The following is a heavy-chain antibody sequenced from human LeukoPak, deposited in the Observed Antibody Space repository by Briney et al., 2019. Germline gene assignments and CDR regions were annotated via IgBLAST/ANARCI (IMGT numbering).Heavy chain of an antibody. J-gene: IGHJ4*02. V-gene: IGHV3-7*01. CDR2: VKEDGSEK. CDR1: GFSFSRYW. Sequence: SGGSLRLSCAASGFSFSRYWMSWVRQAPGKGLEYIANVKEDGSEKYYVDSVKGRFIISRDNARNSLFLQMNSLRVEDTAVYYCARDSSAERGQQLASWGQGTLVIVSS. CDR3: ARDSSAERGQQLAS. D-gene: IGHD6-13*01.